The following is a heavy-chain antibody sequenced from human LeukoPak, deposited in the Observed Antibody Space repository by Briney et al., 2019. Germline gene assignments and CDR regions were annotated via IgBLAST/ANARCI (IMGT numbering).Heavy chain of an antibody. V-gene: IGHV3-48*01. CDR1: GFTFSNYN. Sequence: PGGSLRLSCAASGFTFSNYNMNWVRQAPGKGLEWVSYIRSSSSTIYSADSVKGRFTVSRDNAKNSLYLQMNSLRAEDTAVYYCARKNDYWGQGTLVTVSS. CDR3: ARKNDY. CDR2: IRSSSSTI. J-gene: IGHJ4*02.